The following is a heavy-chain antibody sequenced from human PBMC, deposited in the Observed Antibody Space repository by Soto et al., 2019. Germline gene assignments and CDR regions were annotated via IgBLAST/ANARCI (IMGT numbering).Heavy chain of an antibody. J-gene: IGHJ2*01. CDR1: GFTFSRYA. Sequence: EVQLLESGGGLVQPGGSLRLSCAASGFTFSRYAMSWVRQAPGKGLEWVSAISGSGGSTYYADSVKGRFTISRDNSKNTLYLQMNSLRAEDTAVYYCAKPNPTPYCSGGSCYRWRYFDLWGRGTLVTVSS. V-gene: IGHV3-23*01. CDR3: AKPNPTPYCSGGSCYRWRYFDL. D-gene: IGHD2-15*01. CDR2: ISGSGGST.